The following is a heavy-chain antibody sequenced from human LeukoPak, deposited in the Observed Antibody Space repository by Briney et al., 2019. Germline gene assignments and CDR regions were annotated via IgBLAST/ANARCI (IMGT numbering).Heavy chain of an antibody. CDR3: AKDYGSGRRAFDI. CDR1: GFTFSSYA. Sequence: GGSLRLSCAASGFTFSSYAMNWVRQAPGKGLEWVSIIYSGGSTYYADSVKGRFTISRDNSKNTLYLQMDSLRAEDTAVYYCAKDYGSGRRAFDIWGQGTMVTVSS. J-gene: IGHJ3*02. D-gene: IGHD3-10*01. V-gene: IGHV3-23*01. CDR2: IYSGGST.